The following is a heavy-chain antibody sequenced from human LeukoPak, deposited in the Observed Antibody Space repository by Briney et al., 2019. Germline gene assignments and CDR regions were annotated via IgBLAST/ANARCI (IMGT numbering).Heavy chain of an antibody. CDR1: GFTFSDYS. CDR3: VRQNVDSSMVIDY. V-gene: IGHV3-7*01. J-gene: IGHJ4*02. Sequence: PGRSLRLSCGASGFTFSDYSMNWVRQAPGKGLQWVANMKYDARESYYVQSVRGRFTISRDNAIKSLYLEMNRLTAEDTAVYYCVRQNVDSSMVIDYWGQGTLVTVSS. D-gene: IGHD5-18*01. CDR2: MKYDARES.